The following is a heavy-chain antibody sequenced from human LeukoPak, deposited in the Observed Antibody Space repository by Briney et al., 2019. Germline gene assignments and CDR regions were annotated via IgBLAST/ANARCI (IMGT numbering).Heavy chain of an antibody. CDR1: GYTFTSFY. J-gene: IGHJ4*02. CDR2: INPSAGST. V-gene: IGHV1-46*01. D-gene: IGHD5-18*01. Sequence: ASVTVSCKASGYTFTSFYMHWVREAPGQGLEWMGIINPSAGSTSYAQKFQGRVTMTRDTSTSTVYMELSSLRSEDTAVYYCARVRTPKRGYSYGPEGGITFDYWGQGTLVTVSS. CDR3: ARVRTPKRGYSYGPEGGITFDY.